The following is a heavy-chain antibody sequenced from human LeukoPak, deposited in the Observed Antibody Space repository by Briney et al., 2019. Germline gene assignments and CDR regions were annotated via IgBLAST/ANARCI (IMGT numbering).Heavy chain of an antibody. Sequence: GGSLRLSCAASGFTFSSYGMHWVRQAPGKGLEGGAVISYDGSNKYYADSVKGRFTISRDNSKNTLYLQMNSLGAEGTAVYYCAKGAGYYHTLYYYYGMDVWGQGTTVTVSS. CDR2: ISYDGSNK. CDR3: AKGAGYYHTLYYYYGMDV. V-gene: IGHV3-30*18. CDR1: GFTFSSYG. D-gene: IGHD3-22*01. J-gene: IGHJ6*02.